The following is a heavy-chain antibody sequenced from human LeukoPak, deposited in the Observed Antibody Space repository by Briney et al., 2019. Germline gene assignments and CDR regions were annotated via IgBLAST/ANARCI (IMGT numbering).Heavy chain of an antibody. Sequence: SETLSLTCAVYGGSFSGYYWSWIRQPPGKGLEWIGEITHSGSTNYNPSLKSRVTISVDTSKNQFSLKLTSVTAADTAVYYCARGVNSGYFDYCGQGTLVTVSS. D-gene: IGHD1-26*01. CDR1: GGSFSGYY. CDR3: ARGVNSGYFDY. CDR2: ITHSGST. V-gene: IGHV4-34*01. J-gene: IGHJ4*02.